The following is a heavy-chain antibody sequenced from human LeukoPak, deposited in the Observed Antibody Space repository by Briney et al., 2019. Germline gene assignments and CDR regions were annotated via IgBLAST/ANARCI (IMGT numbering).Heavy chain of an antibody. Sequence: GGSLRLSCAASGFTVSSNYMSWVRQAPGKGLEWVSVIYSGGSTYYADSVKGRFTISRDNSKNTVCLQMNSLRAEDTAVYYCARATGSKNWFDPWGQGTLVTVSS. V-gene: IGHV3-53*01. CDR1: GFTVSSNY. CDR3: ARATGSKNWFDP. J-gene: IGHJ5*02. CDR2: IYSGGST. D-gene: IGHD1-14*01.